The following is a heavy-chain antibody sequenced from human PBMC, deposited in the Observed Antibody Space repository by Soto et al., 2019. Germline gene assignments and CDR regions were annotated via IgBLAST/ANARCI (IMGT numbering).Heavy chain of an antibody. CDR3: AREMKSGYDEDAFDI. D-gene: IGHD5-12*01. V-gene: IGHV6-1*01. Sequence: SQTLSLTCAISGDSVSSNSAALNLSMQSPSRGLEWLGRTYYRSKWYNDYAVSVKSRITINPDTSKNQFSLQLNSVTPEDTAVYYCAREMKSGYDEDAFDIWGQGTMVTV. J-gene: IGHJ3*02. CDR1: GDSVSSNSAA. CDR2: TYYRSKWYN.